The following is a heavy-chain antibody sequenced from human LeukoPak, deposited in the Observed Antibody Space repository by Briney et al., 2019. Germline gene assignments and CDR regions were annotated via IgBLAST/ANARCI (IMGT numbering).Heavy chain of an antibody. CDR2: IYHSGST. J-gene: IGHJ6*03. V-gene: IGHV4-38-2*02. Sequence: SETLSLTCTVSGYSISSGYYWGWIRQPPGKGLEWIGSIYHSGSTYYNPSLKSRVTISVDTSKNQFSLKLSSVTAADTAVYYCARVRIVVVPAAISGYMDVWGKGTTVTVSS. CDR1: GYSISSGYY. CDR3: ARVRIVVVPAAISGYMDV. D-gene: IGHD2-2*02.